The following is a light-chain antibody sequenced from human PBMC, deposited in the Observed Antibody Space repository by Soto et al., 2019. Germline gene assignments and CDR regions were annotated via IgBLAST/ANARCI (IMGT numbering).Light chain of an antibody. CDR3: SSYTSSSTLV. V-gene: IGLV2-14*03. Sequence: QSVLTQPASVSGSPGQSITISCTGTSSDVGGYNYVSWYQHHPGKAPKLMIYDVSNRPSGVSNRFSGSKSGNTASLTISGLQDADEADYYCSSYTSSSTLVFGTGTKLTVL. CDR2: DVS. CDR1: SSDVGGYNY. J-gene: IGLJ1*01.